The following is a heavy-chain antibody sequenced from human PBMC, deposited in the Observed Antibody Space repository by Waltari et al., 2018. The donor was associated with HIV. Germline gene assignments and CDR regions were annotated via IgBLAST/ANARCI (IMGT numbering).Heavy chain of an antibody. V-gene: IGHV4-59*08. J-gene: IGHJ4*02. CDR1: GGSISPYY. CDR3: ARHFSYSNYDAFDS. Sequence: QVQLQESGPGLVKASETLSLTCSVSGGSISPYYWSWIRQSPGKGLEWIGFVYHSGTTNSNPSLKSRVTISVDTSQNQFSLELRSVTAADTAVYYCARHFSYSNYDAFDSWGQGTLVTVSS. CDR2: VYHSGTT. D-gene: IGHD1-26*01.